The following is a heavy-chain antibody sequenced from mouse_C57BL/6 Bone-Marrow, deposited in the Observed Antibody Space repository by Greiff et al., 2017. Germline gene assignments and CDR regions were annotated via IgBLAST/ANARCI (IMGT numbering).Heavy chain of an antibody. V-gene: IGHV1-62-3*01. CDR1: GYTFSSYS. D-gene: IGHD1-1*01. CDR3: ARGGITAVPYWYFDV. CDR2: SIPTSGGT. Sequence: QVQLQQPGAELVKPGSSVKLSCKASGYTFSSYSMNWVKRRPGGGVVGSGRSIPTSGGTTYYEKFKGKATLNVDKPSSAAYMQLSSLTSEDSAIYYCARGGITAVPYWYFDVWGTGTTVTVSS. J-gene: IGHJ1*03.